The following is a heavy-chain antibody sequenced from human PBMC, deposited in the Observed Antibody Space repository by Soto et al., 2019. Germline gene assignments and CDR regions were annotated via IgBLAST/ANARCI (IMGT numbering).Heavy chain of an antibody. V-gene: IGHV4-59*11. Sequence: QVQLQESGPELVKPSETLSLTCSVSGVSTSNHYWTWIRKPPGQGPEWIGCIYYRGTTNYNASFNSRVTISVDTSKNQFSLKLTSVANADTAVYYCARGGGSPYHGHEFDYWGQGLLVTVSS. D-gene: IGHD2-2*01. J-gene: IGHJ4*02. CDR3: ARGGGSPYHGHEFDY. CDR1: GVSTSNHY. CDR2: IYYRGTT.